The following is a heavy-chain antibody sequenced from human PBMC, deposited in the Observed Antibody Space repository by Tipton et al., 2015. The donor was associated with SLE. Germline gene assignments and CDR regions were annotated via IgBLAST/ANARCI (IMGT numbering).Heavy chain of an antibody. CDR2: INHSGST. CDR1: GGSFSGYY. J-gene: IGHJ6*02. CDR3: ARHLTYDFWSGGYGMDV. D-gene: IGHD3-3*01. V-gene: IGHV4-34*01. Sequence: TLSLTCAVYGGSFSGYYWSWIRQPPGKGLEWFGEINHSGSTNYNPSLKSRVTISVDTSKNQFSLKLSSVTAADTAVYYCARHLTYDFWSGGYGMDVWGQGTTVTVSS.